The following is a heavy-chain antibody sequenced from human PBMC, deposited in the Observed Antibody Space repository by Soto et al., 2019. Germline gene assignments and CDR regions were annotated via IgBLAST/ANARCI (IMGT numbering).Heavy chain of an antibody. V-gene: IGHV1-2*04. CDR1: GYTFTGYY. CDR3: ARDRTGQGRSHLTTYGMDV. J-gene: IGHJ6*02. D-gene: IGHD4-17*01. CDR2: INPNSGGT. Sequence: ASVKVSCKASGYTFTGYYMHWVRQAPGQGLEWIGWINPNSGGTNYAQKFQGWVTMTRDTSISTAYMELSRLRSDDTAVYYCARDRTGQGRSHLTTYGMDVWGQGTTVTVSS.